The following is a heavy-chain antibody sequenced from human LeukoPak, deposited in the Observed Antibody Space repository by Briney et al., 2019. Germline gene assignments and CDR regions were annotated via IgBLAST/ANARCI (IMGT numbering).Heavy chain of an antibody. D-gene: IGHD3-22*01. CDR3: ARDLGQYYDTSDNWFDP. J-gene: IGHJ5*02. V-gene: IGHV3-53*01. CDR1: GFTVSSNS. Sequence: GGSLRLSCTVSGFTVSSNSMSWVRQAPGKGLEWVSFIYSAGNTHYSDSVKGRFTISIDNSKNTLYLQMNSLRAEDTAVYYCARDLGQYYDTSDNWFDPWGQGTLVTVSS. CDR2: IYSAGNT.